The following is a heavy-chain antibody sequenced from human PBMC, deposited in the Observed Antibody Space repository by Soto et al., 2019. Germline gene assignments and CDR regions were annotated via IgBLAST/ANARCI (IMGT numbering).Heavy chain of an antibody. CDR3: ANTALRGRQCDYRSPSAASLFRSGVTV. V-gene: IGHV1-69*01. CDR1: RGTFNTSP. Sequence: QVLLAQSGAEVKKPGSSVKVSCQTSRGTFNTSPISWVRQAPGQGLEWLGDIVPVFGMVNYAQQFQARLNLRADGSMTRVWMAVRRTTPEDAAIYFCANTALRGRQCDYRSPSAASLFRSGVTVLGQCTTV. D-gene: IGHD3-3*01. J-gene: IGHJ6*02. CDR2: IVPVFGMV.